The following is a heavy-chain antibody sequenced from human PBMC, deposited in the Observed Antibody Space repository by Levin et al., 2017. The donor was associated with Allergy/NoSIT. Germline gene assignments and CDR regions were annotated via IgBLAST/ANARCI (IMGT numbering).Heavy chain of an antibody. CDR2: IYYSGST. J-gene: IGHJ6*03. CDR1: GGSISSYY. D-gene: IGHD3-10*01. Sequence: GSLRLSCTVSGGSISSYYWSWIRKPPGKGLEWIGYIYYSGSTNYNPSLKSRVTISVDTSKNQFSLKLSSVTAADTAVYYCARDNYYYGSGLGYMDVWGKGTTVTVSS. V-gene: IGHV4-59*01. CDR3: ARDNYYYGSGLGYMDV.